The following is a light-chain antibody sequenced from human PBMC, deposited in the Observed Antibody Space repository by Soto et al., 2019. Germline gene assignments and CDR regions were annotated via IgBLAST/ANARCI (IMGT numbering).Light chain of an antibody. Sequence: EIVLTQSPGTLSLSPGERATLSCRASQSVSSSYLALYQQKPGQAPRLLIYGASSRATGIPDSFSGSGSGTDFTLTISRLEPEDFAVYYCQQYGSSPYTFGQGTKLEIK. CDR2: GAS. CDR3: QQYGSSPYT. J-gene: IGKJ2*01. V-gene: IGKV3-20*01. CDR1: QSVSSSY.